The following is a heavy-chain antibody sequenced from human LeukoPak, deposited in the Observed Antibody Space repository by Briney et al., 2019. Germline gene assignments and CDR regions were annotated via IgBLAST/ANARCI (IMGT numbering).Heavy chain of an antibody. CDR1: GGSISSGSYY. D-gene: IGHD3-3*01. J-gene: IGHJ4*02. CDR3: ASGTYYDFWSGYYRFDY. Sequence: SETLSLTCTVSGGSISSGSYYWSWIRQPAGKGLEWIGRIYTSGSTNYNPSLKSRVTISVDTSKNQFSLKLSSVTAADTAVYYCASGTYYDFWSGYYRFDYWGQGTLVTVSS. V-gene: IGHV4-61*02. CDR2: IYTSGST.